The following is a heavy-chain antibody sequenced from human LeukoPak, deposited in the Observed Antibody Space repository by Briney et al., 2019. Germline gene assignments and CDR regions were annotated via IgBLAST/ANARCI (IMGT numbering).Heavy chain of an antibody. J-gene: IGHJ4*02. CDR3: AKDHGTAVAGFYY. V-gene: IGHV3-23*01. CDR1: GFSLSTYG. D-gene: IGHD6-19*01. Sequence: GGSVRPSCAGSGFSLSTYGVSWVRQPPGKGLEWVSGITGTGGSTYYADSVKGRFTVSRDTSKNTLYLQMNSLRAEDTAIYYCAKDHGTAVAGFYYWGQGTLVTVSS. CDR2: ITGTGGST.